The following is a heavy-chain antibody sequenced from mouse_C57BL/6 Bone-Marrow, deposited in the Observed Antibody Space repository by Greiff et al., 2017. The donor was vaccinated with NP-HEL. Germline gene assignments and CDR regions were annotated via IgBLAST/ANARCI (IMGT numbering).Heavy chain of an antibody. Sequence: VQLQQSGPELVKPGASVKISCKASGYAFSSSWMNWVTQRPGQGLEWVGRIYPGDGDTNYNVKFKGKATLTADKSSSTAYMQLSSRTSEDSAVYFCARGVPDYWGQGTTLTVSS. V-gene: IGHV1-82*01. CDR1: GYAFSSSW. CDR3: ARGVPDY. CDR2: IYPGDGDT. J-gene: IGHJ2*01. D-gene: IGHD2-14*01.